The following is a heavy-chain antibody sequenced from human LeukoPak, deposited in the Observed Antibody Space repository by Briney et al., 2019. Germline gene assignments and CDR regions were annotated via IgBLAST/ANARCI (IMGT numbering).Heavy chain of an antibody. J-gene: IGHJ6*02. CDR1: GFTFSNYA. CDR2: ITDSGGTT. Sequence: PGGSLRLSCAASGFTFSNYAMSWVRQAPGKGLEWVSTITDSGGTTYYADSVRGRFTISRDNSKNTLFLQMNSLRAEDAALYYCAKQEGYYGSGSYGMDVWGQGTTVTVSS. V-gene: IGHV3-23*01. D-gene: IGHD3-10*01. CDR3: AKQEGYYGSGSYGMDV.